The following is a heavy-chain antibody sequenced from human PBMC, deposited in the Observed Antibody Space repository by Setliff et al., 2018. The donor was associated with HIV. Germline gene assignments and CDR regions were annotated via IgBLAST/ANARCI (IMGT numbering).Heavy chain of an antibody. Sequence: SETLSLTCAVFGGSFSSYYWSWIRQPPGKGLEWIGYIYYSGSTNYNPSLKSRVTISIDTSKSQFSLKLTSVTAADTAVYYCARDGPQTFGDYERYYFDYWGQGTLVTVSS. D-gene: IGHD4-17*01. CDR3: ARDGPQTFGDYERYYFDY. CDR2: IYYSGST. J-gene: IGHJ4*02. CDR1: GGSFSSYY. V-gene: IGHV4-59*12.